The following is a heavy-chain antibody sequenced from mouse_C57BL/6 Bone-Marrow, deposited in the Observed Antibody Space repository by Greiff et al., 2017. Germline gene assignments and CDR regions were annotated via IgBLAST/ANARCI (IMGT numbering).Heavy chain of an antibody. CDR2: ISYSGST. CDR1: GDSITSGY. Sequence: DVQLQESGPSLVKPSQTLSLTCSVTGDSITSGYWNWIRKFPGNKLEYMGYISYSGSTYYNPSLKSRISITRETSKNQYYLQLNSVTTDDTATYYCARLGVRREAMDYWGQGTSVTVSS. D-gene: IGHD1-2*01. J-gene: IGHJ4*01. CDR3: ARLGVRREAMDY. V-gene: IGHV3-8*02.